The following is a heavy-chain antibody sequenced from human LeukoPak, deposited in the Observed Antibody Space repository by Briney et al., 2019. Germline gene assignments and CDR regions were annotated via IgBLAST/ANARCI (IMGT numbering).Heavy chain of an antibody. Sequence: ESGPTLAKPTQTVTLSCTVSGGALSGSGVGVDWIGQPPGKVLEPLALIYWDGDKHYHPSLKRRLTTTQDTSKTQVVLTMPNMDPVDTATYFCAHRLVVDCIVYFTYYSFDYWGQGTLVTVSS. V-gene: IGHV2-5*02. CDR3: AHRLVVDCIVYFTYYSFDY. D-gene: IGHD3-22*01. J-gene: IGHJ4*02. CDR2: IYWDGDK. CDR1: GGALSGSGVG.